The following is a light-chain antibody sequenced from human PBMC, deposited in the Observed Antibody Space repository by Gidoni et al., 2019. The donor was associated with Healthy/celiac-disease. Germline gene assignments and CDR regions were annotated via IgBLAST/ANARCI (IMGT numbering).Light chain of an antibody. CDR1: SSAVGGYNY. Sequence: QSALTQPASVSGSPGQSITLACTGTSSAVGGYNYVSWYQQHPGKAPKLMIYDVSYRPSGVSSRFSGSKSGNTASLTISGLQAEDEADYYCSSYTSSSTLYVFGPGTKVTVL. CDR2: DVS. V-gene: IGLV2-14*03. CDR3: SSYTSSSTLYV. J-gene: IGLJ1*01.